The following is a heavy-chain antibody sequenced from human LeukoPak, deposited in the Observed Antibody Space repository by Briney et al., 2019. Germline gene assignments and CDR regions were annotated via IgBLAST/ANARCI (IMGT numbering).Heavy chain of an antibody. CDR1: GFTFSSYA. CDR3: AREQVPLGTGIDY. J-gene: IGHJ4*02. V-gene: IGHV3-23*01. Sequence: GGSLRLSCAASGFTFSSYAMSWVRQAPGKGLEWVSAISGSGGSTYYTDSVKGRFTISRDNSKNTLWLQMNSLRAEDTAVYYCAREQVPLGTGIDYWGQGTLVTVSS. D-gene: IGHD3/OR15-3a*01. CDR2: ISGSGGST.